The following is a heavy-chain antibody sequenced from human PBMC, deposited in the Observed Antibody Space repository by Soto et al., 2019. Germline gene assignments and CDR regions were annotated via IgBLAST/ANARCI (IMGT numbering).Heavy chain of an antibody. CDR3: ARLAEAGTGMRY. V-gene: IGHV1-18*01. CDR2: IXXYXVXX. D-gene: IGHD6-13*01. Sequence: ASVKVSCKTSGYTFSSYGINLVRQAPEEGLXWVXXIXXYXVXXXYXXXFHGRVTLTTDTSTRTAYMALRSLSSEDTAVYYCARLAEAGTGMRYWGQGTQVTVSS. J-gene: IGHJ4*02. CDR1: GYTFSSYG.